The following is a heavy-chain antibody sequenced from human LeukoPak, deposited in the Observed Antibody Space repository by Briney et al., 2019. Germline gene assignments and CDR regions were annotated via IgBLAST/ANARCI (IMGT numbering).Heavy chain of an antibody. CDR3: ARAHPRVPAAKLADY. V-gene: IGHV1-18*01. Sequence: ASVKVSCKASGYTFDSYGISWVRQAPGQGLEYMGWISAYNGNTNYAQRLQGRVTPTTDTSTNTASMDLRSLKSDDTAVYYCARAHPRVPAAKLADYWGQGTLVTVYS. J-gene: IGHJ4*02. CDR1: GYTFDSYG. D-gene: IGHD2-2*01. CDR2: ISAYNGNT.